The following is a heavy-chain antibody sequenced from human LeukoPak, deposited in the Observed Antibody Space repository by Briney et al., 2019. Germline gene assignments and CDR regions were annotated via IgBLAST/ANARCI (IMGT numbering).Heavy chain of an antibody. Sequence: SETLSLTCAVYGGSFSGYYWSWIRQPPGKGLEWIGEINHSGSTNYNPSLKSRVTISVDTSKNQFSLKLSSVTAADTAVYYCARDAYYYDSSGYYASDYWGQGTLVTVSS. J-gene: IGHJ4*02. D-gene: IGHD3-22*01. CDR2: INHSGST. CDR3: ARDAYYYDSSGYYASDY. V-gene: IGHV4-34*01. CDR1: GGSFSGYY.